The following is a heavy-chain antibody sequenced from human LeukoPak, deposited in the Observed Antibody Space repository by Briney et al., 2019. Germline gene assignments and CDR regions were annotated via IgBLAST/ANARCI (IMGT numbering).Heavy chain of an antibody. CDR1: GFTFSSYT. V-gene: IGHV3-30*04. CDR3: ARVYSGGFPHLDY. D-gene: IGHD1-26*01. Sequence: GGSLRLSCGASGFTFSSYTMHWVRQTPGKGLEWVAVISDDGHGRVQYYADPVKGRFTISRDNSKNTLYLQMNSLRAEDTAIYYCARVYSGGFPHLDYWGQGTLVTVSS. CDR2: ISDDGHGRVQ. J-gene: IGHJ4*02.